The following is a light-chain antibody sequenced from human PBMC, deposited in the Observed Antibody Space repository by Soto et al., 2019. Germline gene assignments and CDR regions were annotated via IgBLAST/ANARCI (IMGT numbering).Light chain of an antibody. CDR2: EVS. V-gene: IGLV2-8*01. J-gene: IGLJ1*01. Sequence: QSALTQPPSASGSPGQSVTISCTGTSSDVGGYNYVSWYQQHPGKAPKLMIYEVSKRPSGVPDRFSGSKSGNTASLTVSGLQAEDETDYYCSSYEGINPFVLRTGTKVPV. CDR1: SSDVGGYNY. CDR3: SSYEGINPFV.